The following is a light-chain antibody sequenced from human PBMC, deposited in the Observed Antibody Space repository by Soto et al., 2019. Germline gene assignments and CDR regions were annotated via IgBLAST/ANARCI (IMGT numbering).Light chain of an antibody. J-gene: IGKJ1*01. Sequence: DILRTQSPATLSVSPGERATLSCRASQSVRSNLAWYQQKRGQAPRLLMYGASTRATGIPVRFSGSGSGTEFTLIISSLQSEDFAVYYCQQYNDWPRTFGQGTKVELK. V-gene: IGKV3-15*01. CDR2: GAS. CDR1: QSVRSN. CDR3: QQYNDWPRT.